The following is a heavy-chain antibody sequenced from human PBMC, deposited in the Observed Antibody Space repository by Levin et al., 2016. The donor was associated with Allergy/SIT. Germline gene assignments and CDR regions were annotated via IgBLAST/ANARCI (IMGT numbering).Heavy chain of an antibody. V-gene: IGHV3-11*03. J-gene: IGHJ6*02. CDR1: GFTFSDYY. Sequence: GGSLRLSCAASGFTFSDYYMSWIRQAPGKGLEWVSYISSSSSYTNYADSVKGRFTISRDNAKNSLYLQMNSLRAEDTAVYYCARWGHCSGGSCYSYYYGMDVWGQGTTVTVSS. CDR3: ARWGHCSGGSCYSYYYGMDV. D-gene: IGHD2-15*01. CDR2: ISSSSSYT.